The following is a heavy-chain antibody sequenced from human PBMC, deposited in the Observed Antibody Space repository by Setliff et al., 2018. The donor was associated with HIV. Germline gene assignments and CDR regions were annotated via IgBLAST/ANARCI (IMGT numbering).Heavy chain of an antibody. CDR2: IRYDGSNK. CDR1: GFIFSNYG. CDR3: AKDQGDYRSVGFDY. Sequence: TGGSLRLSCAASGFIFSNYGMHWVRQAPGKGLEWVTFIRYDGSNKYYTDSVKGRFTVSRDNSRNTLYLQMNSLRGEDTAVYYCAKDQGDYRSVGFDYWGLGTLVTVSS. D-gene: IGHD4-17*01. J-gene: IGHJ4*02. V-gene: IGHV3-30*02.